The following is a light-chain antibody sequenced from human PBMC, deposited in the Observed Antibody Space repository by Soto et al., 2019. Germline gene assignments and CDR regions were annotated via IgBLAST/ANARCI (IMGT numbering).Light chain of an antibody. J-gene: IGKJ1*01. V-gene: IGKV3-15*01. CDR3: QQYNIWPQA. Sequence: EIVMTQSPATLSVSPGDRATLSCRASQSVSSDLAWYQQKPGQTPRLLIYGASIRATGVPARFSGSGSGTEFTLTISALQSADFAVYHCQQYNIWPQAFGQGTKVEIK. CDR2: GAS. CDR1: QSVSSD.